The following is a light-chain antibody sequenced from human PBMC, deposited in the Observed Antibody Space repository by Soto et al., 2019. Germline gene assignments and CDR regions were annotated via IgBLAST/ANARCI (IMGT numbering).Light chain of an antibody. V-gene: IGLV1-44*01. CDR2: SNN. CDR3: AAWDDSLNAWV. J-gene: IGLJ3*02. Sequence: QSVLTQPPSASGTPGQRVTISCSGSSSNIRSNAVHWYQQLPGTAPKLLIYSNNHRPSGVPARFSGSKSGSSASLAISGLQSEDEADYYCAAWDDSLNAWVFGGGTKLTVL. CDR1: SSNIRSNA.